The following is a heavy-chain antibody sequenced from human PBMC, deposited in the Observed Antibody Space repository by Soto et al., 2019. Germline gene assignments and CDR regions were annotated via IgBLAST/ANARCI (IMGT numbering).Heavy chain of an antibody. CDR3: AQIGATVTTEGFDY. CDR1: GGSISSGGYY. D-gene: IGHD4-17*01. CDR2: IYYSGST. J-gene: IGHJ4*02. V-gene: IGHV4-31*03. Sequence: QVQLQESGPGLVKPSQTLSLTCTVSGGSISSGGYYWSWIRQHPGKGLEWIGYIYYSGSTYYNPSLKSRVTISVETSKNQFSLKLSSVTAADTAVYYCAQIGATVTTEGFDYWGQGTLVTVSS.